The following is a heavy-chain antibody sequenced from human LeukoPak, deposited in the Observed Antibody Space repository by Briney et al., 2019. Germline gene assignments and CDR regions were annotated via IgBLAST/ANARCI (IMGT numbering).Heavy chain of an antibody. J-gene: IGHJ5*02. V-gene: IGHV3-23*01. D-gene: IGHD1-14*01. CDR1: GFTFSSYA. Sequence: GGSLRLSCAASGFTFSSYAMSWVCQAPGKGLEWVSAISGSGGSTYYADSVKGRFTISRDNSKNTLYLQMNSLRAEDTAVYYCAKDPDGENWFDPWGQGTLVTVSS. CDR3: AKDPDGENWFDP. CDR2: ISGSGGST.